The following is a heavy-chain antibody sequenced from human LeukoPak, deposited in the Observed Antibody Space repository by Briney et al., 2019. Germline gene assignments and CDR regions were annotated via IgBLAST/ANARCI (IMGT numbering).Heavy chain of an antibody. Sequence: PSQTLSLTCTVSGGSISSGSYYWSWIRQPAGKGLEWIGRIYTSGSTNYNPSLKSRVTISVDTSKNQFSLKLSSVTAADTAVYYCARESITMVRGVIYDYYYMDVWGKGTTVTVSS. CDR1: GGSISSGSYY. CDR3: ARESITMVRGVIYDYYYMDV. D-gene: IGHD3-10*01. J-gene: IGHJ6*03. CDR2: IYTSGST. V-gene: IGHV4-61*02.